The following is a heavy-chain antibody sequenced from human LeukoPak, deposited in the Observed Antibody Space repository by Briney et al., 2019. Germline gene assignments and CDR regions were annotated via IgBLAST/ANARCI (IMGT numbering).Heavy chain of an antibody. J-gene: IGHJ4*02. V-gene: IGHV3-30*14. CDR3: ARDSRITMVRGVTPPGY. CDR1: GFTFSSYA. D-gene: IGHD3-10*01. CDR2: ISYDGSNK. Sequence: GGSLRLSCAASGFTFSSYAMHWVRQAPGKGLEWVAVISYDGSNKYYADSVEGRFTISRDNSKNTLYLQMNSLRAEDTAVYYCARDSRITMVRGVTPPGYWGQGTLVTVSS.